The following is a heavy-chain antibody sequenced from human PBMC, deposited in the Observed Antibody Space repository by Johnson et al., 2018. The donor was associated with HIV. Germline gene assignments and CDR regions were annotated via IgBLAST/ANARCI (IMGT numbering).Heavy chain of an antibody. Sequence: QVQLVESGGGVVQPGRSLRLSCAASGFTFSSYGMHWVRQAPGKGLEWVAVISYDGSNKYYADSVKGRFTISRDNSKNTLYLQMKSLRAEDTALYYCAKVRYYDRDAFDIWGPGTLVTVSS. CDR2: ISYDGSNK. CDR1: GFTFSSYG. J-gene: IGHJ3*02. D-gene: IGHD3-22*01. CDR3: AKVRYYDRDAFDI. V-gene: IGHV3-30*18.